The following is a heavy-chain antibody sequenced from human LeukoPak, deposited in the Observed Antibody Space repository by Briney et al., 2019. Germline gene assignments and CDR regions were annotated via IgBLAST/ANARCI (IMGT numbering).Heavy chain of an antibody. Sequence: PGGSLRLSCAASGFTFSSYNLNWFRQAPGQGLEWVSSITSGSSYIYYADSVKGRFTISRDNAKSSLYLQMNSLRAEDTAVYYCARDPYSGNYGAYYYYYMDVWGKGTTVTISS. D-gene: IGHD1-26*01. CDR1: GFTFSSYN. J-gene: IGHJ6*03. V-gene: IGHV3-21*01. CDR3: ARDPYSGNYGAYYYYYMDV. CDR2: ITSGSSYI.